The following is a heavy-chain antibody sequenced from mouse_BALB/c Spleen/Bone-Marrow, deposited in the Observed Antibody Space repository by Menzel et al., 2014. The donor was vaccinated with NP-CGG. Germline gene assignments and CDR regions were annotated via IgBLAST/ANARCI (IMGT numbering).Heavy chain of an antibody. CDR3: ASLTGTFDY. CDR2: IDPANEHT. Sequence: VQLKESGAELVKPGASVELSCTASGFNIKDTYIHWVKQRPEQGLEWIGRIDPANEHTKYDPNFQGKATITADTSSNTAYLQLSSLTSEDTAVYYCASLTGTFDYWGQGSTLTVSS. CDR1: GFNIKDTY. J-gene: IGHJ2*01. D-gene: IGHD4-1*01. V-gene: IGHV14-3*02.